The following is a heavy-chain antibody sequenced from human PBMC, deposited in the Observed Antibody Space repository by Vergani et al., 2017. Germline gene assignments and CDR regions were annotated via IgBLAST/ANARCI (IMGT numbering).Heavy chain of an antibody. J-gene: IGHJ4*02. CDR3: AKGYYYGSGTYGYFDY. Sequence: QVQLVESGGGVVQPGGSLRLSCAASGFTFSSYGMHWVRQAPGKGLEWVAFIRYDESNKYYADSVMGRFTISRDNSKNTLYLQMNSLRAEDTAVYFCAKGYYYGSGTYGYFDYWGQGTLVTVSS. D-gene: IGHD3-10*01. CDR2: IRYDESNK. V-gene: IGHV3-30*02. CDR1: GFTFSSYG.